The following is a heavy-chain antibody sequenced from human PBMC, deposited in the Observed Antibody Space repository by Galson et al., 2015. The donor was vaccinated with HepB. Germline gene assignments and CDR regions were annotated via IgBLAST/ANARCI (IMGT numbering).Heavy chain of an antibody. CDR1: GYTFTSYA. J-gene: IGHJ4*02. Sequence: PVKVSCKDYGYTFTSYAMHWVRQAPGQRLEWMGWINAGNGNTKYSQKFQGRVTITRDTSASTAYMELSSLRSEDTAVYYCARDPPYSSGWDFDYWGQGTLVTVSS. V-gene: IGHV1-3*01. CDR2: INAGNGNT. CDR3: ARDPPYSSGWDFDY. D-gene: IGHD6-19*01.